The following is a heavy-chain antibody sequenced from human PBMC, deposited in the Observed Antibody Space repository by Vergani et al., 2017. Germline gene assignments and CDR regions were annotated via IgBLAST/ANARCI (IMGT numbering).Heavy chain of an antibody. CDR1: GFTFSSYS. J-gene: IGHJ4*02. CDR3: ALPGGNSGY. D-gene: IGHD4-23*01. CDR2: IRSISSYI. Sequence: EVQLVESGGGLVKPGGSLRLSCAASGFTFSSYSMNWVRQAPGKGLEWVSSIRSISSYIYYADSVKGRFTISRDNAKNSLYLQMNSLRAEDTAVYYCALPGGNSGYWGQGTLVTVSS. V-gene: IGHV3-21*01.